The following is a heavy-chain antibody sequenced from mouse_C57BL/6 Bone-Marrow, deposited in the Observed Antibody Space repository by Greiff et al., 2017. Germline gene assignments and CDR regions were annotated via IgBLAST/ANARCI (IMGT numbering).Heavy chain of an antibody. CDR3: ARFDGYYLRLDY. V-gene: IGHV1-63*01. CDR2: IYPGGGYT. Sequence: QVQLKESGAELVRPGTSVKMSCKASGYTFTNYWIGWAKQRPGHGLEWIGDIYPGGGYTNYNEKFKGKATMTADKSSSTAYMQFSSLTSDDSAIYYCARFDGYYLRLDYWGQGTSVTVSS. J-gene: IGHJ4*01. D-gene: IGHD2-3*01. CDR1: GYTFTNYW.